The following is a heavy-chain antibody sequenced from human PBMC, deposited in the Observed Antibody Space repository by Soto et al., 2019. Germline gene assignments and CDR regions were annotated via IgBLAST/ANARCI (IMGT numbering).Heavy chain of an antibody. J-gene: IGHJ3*02. CDR1: GYTFTSYY. V-gene: IGHV1-46*03. CDR3: ARPIADDHRHHAFDI. D-gene: IGHD1-1*01. CDR2: INPSGGST. Sequence: QVQLVQSGAEVKKPGASVKVSCKASGYTFTSYYMHWVRQAPGQGLEWMGIINPSGGSTSYAQKFQGRVTMTRDTSTSTVYMELSSLRSEDTAVYYCARPIADDHRHHAFDIWGQGTMVTVS.